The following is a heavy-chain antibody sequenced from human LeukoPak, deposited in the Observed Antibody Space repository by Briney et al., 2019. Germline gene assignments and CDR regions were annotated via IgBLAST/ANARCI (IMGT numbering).Heavy chain of an antibody. CDR3: ARRDGYNMGAFDI. J-gene: IGHJ3*02. CDR1: GYSFTTYW. CDR2: MYPGDSDT. D-gene: IGHD5-24*01. Sequence: GESLKISCKGSGYSFTTYWVGWVRQMPGKGLEWMGIMYPGDSDTRYSPSFQGQFTISADKSISTAYLQWSSLKASDTAMYYCARRDGYNMGAFDIWGQGTMVTVSS. V-gene: IGHV5-51*01.